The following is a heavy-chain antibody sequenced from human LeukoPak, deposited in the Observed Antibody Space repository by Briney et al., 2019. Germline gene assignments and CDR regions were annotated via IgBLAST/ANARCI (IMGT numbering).Heavy chain of an antibody. V-gene: IGHV4-4*02. D-gene: IGHD3-9*01. CDR1: GGSISSSNW. CDR2: IYHSGST. CDR3: ARLPRGITIFPFDY. J-gene: IGHJ4*02. Sequence: PSETLSLTCAVSGGSISSSNWWSWVRPPPGKGLEWIGEIYHSGSTNYNPSLKSRVTISVDTSKNQFSLKLSSVTAADTAVYYCARLPRGITIFPFDYWGQGTLVTVSS.